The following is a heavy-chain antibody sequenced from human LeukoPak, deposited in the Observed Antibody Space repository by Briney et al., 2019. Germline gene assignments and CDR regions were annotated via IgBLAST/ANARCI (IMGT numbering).Heavy chain of an antibody. CDR3: ARDGSTMVRGVNYYYMDV. D-gene: IGHD3-10*01. CDR1: GFTFSSYW. Sequence: GGSLRLSCAASGFTFSSYWMHWVRQAPGKGLVWVSRVNSEGSSTSYADSVKGRFTISRDNAKNTLYLQMNSLRAEGTAVYYCARDGSTMVRGVNYYYMDVWGKGTTVTVSS. CDR2: VNSEGSST. J-gene: IGHJ6*03. V-gene: IGHV3-74*01.